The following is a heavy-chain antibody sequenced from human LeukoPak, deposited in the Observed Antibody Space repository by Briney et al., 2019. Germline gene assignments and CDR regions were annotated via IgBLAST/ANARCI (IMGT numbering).Heavy chain of an antibody. CDR1: GFTFDDYA. CDR3: AKDKEPNIAVGGTIYYYYGMDV. CDR2: ISWNSGSI. V-gene: IGHV3-9*01. D-gene: IGHD6-19*01. J-gene: IGHJ6*02. Sequence: PGRSLRLSCAASGFTFDDYAMHWVRQAPGKGLEWVSGISWNSGSIVYADSVKARFTISRDNAKNSLYLQMNSLRPEDTALYYCAKDKEPNIAVGGTIYYYYGMDVWGQGTTVTVSS.